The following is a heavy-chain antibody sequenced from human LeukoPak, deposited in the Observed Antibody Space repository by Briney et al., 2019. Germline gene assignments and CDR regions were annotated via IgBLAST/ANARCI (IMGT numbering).Heavy chain of an antibody. J-gene: IGHJ4*02. V-gene: IGHV3-43*01. CDR3: AKGKNTESYLSHVDY. CDR2: INWDGGRT. CDR1: GFSFADYT. Sequence: PGGSLTLSCAASGFSFADYTMHWVRQAPGKGLEWVSLINWDGGRTYYADSVKGRFAISRDNSKNPLYMQMNSLRTEDTALYYCAKGKNTESYLSHVDYWGQGTLVTVSS. D-gene: IGHD3-10*01.